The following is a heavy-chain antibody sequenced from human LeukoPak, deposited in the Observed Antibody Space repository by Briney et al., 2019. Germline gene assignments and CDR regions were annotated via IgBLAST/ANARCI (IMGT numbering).Heavy chain of an antibody. V-gene: IGHV1-69*04. D-gene: IGHD1-20*01. CDR2: IIPILGIA. CDR1: GGTFSRYA. J-gene: IGHJ3*02. Sequence: SVKVSCKASGGTFSRYAISWVRQAPGQGLEWMGRIIPILGIANYAQRFQGRVTITADKSTSTAYMELSSLRSEDTAVYYCARDRKSYNWNDGAFDIWGQGTMVTVSS. CDR3: ARDRKSYNWNDGAFDI.